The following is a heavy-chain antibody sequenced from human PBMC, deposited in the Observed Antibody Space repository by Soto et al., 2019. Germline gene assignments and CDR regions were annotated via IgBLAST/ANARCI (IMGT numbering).Heavy chain of an antibody. Sequence: ASVKVSCKASGYTFTSYGISWVRQAPGQGLEWMGWISAYNGNTNYAQKLQGRVTMTTDTSTSTAYMELRSLRSDDTAVYYCARDPGYSGYDLEGVSFDPWGQGTLVTVSS. D-gene: IGHD5-12*01. CDR2: ISAYNGNT. J-gene: IGHJ5*02. CDR3: ARDPGYSGYDLEGVSFDP. CDR1: GYTFTSYG. V-gene: IGHV1-18*01.